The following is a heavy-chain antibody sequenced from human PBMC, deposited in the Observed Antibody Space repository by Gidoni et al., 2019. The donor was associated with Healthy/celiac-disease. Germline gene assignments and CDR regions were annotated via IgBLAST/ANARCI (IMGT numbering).Heavy chain of an antibody. D-gene: IGHD2-15*01. CDR2: IDPSDSYT. Sequence: EVQLVQSGAEVKKPGESLRISCKGSGYSFTSYWISWVRQMPGKGLEWMGRIDPSDSYTNYSPSFQGHVTISADKSISTAYLQWSSLKASDTAMYYCASRGICSGGSCYGATNYYWGQGTLVTVSS. J-gene: IGHJ4*02. V-gene: IGHV5-10-1*01. CDR1: GYSFTSYW. CDR3: ASRGICSGGSCYGATNYY.